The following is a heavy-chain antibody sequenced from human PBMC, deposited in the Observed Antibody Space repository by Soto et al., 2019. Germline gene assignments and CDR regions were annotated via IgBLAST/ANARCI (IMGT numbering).Heavy chain of an antibody. Sequence: QVQLVQSGAEVKKPGASVKVSCKASGYSFTSYGISWVRQAPGQGLEWMGWISAYNGNTKYAQKLQGRVTMTTDTSTSTAYMDMRSLRSDDTAVYSCARDLAVALIDYWGQGTLVTVSS. CDR3: ARDLAVALIDY. CDR2: ISAYNGNT. V-gene: IGHV1-18*01. CDR1: GYSFTSYG. D-gene: IGHD6-19*01. J-gene: IGHJ4*02.